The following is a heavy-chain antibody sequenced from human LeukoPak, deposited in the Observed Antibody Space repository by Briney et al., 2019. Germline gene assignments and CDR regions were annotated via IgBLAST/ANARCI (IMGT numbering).Heavy chain of an antibody. Sequence: PGGSLRLSCAASGLSFTAYSMNWVRQAPGRGLEWISYIGPGGDIYYADSVTGRFTVSRDTAKSSLHLQMKGLRVEDTAVYYCARSFDSWGQGNLVTVSS. CDR2: IGPGGDI. V-gene: IGHV3-48*01. J-gene: IGHJ4*02. CDR3: ARSFDS. CDR1: GLSFTAYS.